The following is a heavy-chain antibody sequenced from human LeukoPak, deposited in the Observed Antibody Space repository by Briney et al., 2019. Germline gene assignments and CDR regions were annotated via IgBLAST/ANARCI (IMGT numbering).Heavy chain of an antibody. CDR3: AKDRWDSVIVPALGDLGY. J-gene: IGHJ4*02. V-gene: IGHV3-53*01. CDR1: GFTVSSNY. Sequence: GGSLRLSCAASGFTVSSNYMSWVRQAPGKGLEWVPVIYSGGSTYYADSVKGRFTISRDNSKNTLYLQMNSLRAEDTAVYYCAKDRWDSVIVPALGDLGYWGQGTLVTVSS. CDR2: IYSGGST. D-gene: IGHD2-2*01.